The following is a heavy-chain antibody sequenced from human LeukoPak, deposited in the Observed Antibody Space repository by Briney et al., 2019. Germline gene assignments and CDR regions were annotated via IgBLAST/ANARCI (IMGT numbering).Heavy chain of an antibody. CDR2: ISGSGGST. J-gene: IGHJ4*02. Sequence: GGSLRLSCAASGFTFSSYAMSWVRQAPGKGLEWVSAISGSGGSTYYADSVKGRFTISRDNSKNTLYLQMNSLRAEDTAVYYCAKDQVDIVATIGDYWGQGTLVTVSS. CDR3: AKDQVDIVATIGDY. V-gene: IGHV3-23*01. D-gene: IGHD5-12*01. CDR1: GFTFSSYA.